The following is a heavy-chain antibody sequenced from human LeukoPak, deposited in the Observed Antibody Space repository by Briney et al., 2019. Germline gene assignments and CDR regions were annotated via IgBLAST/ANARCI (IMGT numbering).Heavy chain of an antibody. CDR2: ISAYNGNT. D-gene: IGHD1-1*01. Sequence: ASVKVSCKASGYTFIDYGITWVRQAPGQGLEWMGWISAYNGNTNYAQKNQGRVTMTTDTSTSTAYMELRSLRSDDTAVYYCARNRLSWNVDDYWGQGTLVTVSP. CDR3: ARNRLSWNVDDY. CDR1: GYTFIDYG. J-gene: IGHJ4*02. V-gene: IGHV1-18*01.